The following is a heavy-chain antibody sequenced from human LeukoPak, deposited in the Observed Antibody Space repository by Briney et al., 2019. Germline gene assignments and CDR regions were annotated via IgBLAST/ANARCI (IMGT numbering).Heavy chain of an antibody. CDR1: GFTVSSNY. Sequence: PGGSLRLSXAASGFTVSSNYMSWVRQAPGKGLEWVSVIYSGGSTYYADSVKGRFTISRDNSKNTLYLQMNSLRAEDTAVYYCARGISGYPLVYWGQGTLVTVSS. CDR3: ARGISGYPLVY. CDR2: IYSGGST. J-gene: IGHJ4*02. D-gene: IGHD3-22*01. V-gene: IGHV3-53*01.